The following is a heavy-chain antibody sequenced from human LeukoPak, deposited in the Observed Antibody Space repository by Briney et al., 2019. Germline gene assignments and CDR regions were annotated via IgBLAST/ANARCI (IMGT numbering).Heavy chain of an antibody. CDR3: AKYSRPSSRVFDH. V-gene: IGHV3-23*01. J-gene: IGHJ4*02. D-gene: IGHD3-22*01. CDR1: GFSFSNYP. Sequence: GGSLRLSCIGSGFSFSNYPMSWVRQAPGMGLDWVSTIDTGHNTDYADSVKGRFTISRDNSKNTLYLQMDSLRAEDTAVYFCAKYSRPSSRVFDHWGQGTLATVSP. CDR2: IDTGHNT.